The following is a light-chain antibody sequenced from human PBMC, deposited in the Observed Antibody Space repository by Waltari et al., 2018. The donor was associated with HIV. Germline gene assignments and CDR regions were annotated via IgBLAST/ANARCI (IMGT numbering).Light chain of an antibody. V-gene: IGLV2-14*01. CDR1: SSDVGGYNY. J-gene: IGLJ3*02. CDR2: EVS. Sequence: QSALTQPASVSGSPGQSITISCTGTSSDVGGYNYVSWYQQHPGKAPKLMIYEVSNSPPGFSTRFSGSKSGNTASLTISGLQAEDEADYYCSSYTSSITRVFGGGTKLTVL. CDR3: SSYTSSITRV.